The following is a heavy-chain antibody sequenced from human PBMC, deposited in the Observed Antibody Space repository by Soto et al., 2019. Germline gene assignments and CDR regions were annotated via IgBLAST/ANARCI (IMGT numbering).Heavy chain of an antibody. D-gene: IGHD4-17*01. V-gene: IGHV5-51*01. J-gene: IGHJ6*02. CDR3: ARMTNRYYYYYGMDV. CDR2: IYPGDSDT. Sequence: GESLKISCKGSGYSFTSYWIGWVRQMPGKGLEWMGIIYPGDSDTRYSPSFQGQVTISAAKSISTAYLQWSSLKASDTAMYYCARMTNRYYYYYGMDVWGQGTTVTVSS. CDR1: GYSFTSYW.